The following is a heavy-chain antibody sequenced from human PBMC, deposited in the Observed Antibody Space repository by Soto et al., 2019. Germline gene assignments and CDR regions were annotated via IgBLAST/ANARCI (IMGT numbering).Heavy chain of an antibody. CDR3: ARDGSSPYYDFWSGYPDAFDI. Sequence: VGSLRLSCAASGFTFSSYGMHWVRQAPGKGLEWVAVIWYDGSNKYYADSVKGRFTISRDNSKNTLYLQMNSLRAEDTAVYYCARDGSSPYYDFWSGYPDAFDIWGQGTMVTVSS. CDR1: GFTFSSYG. V-gene: IGHV3-33*01. J-gene: IGHJ3*02. CDR2: IWYDGSNK. D-gene: IGHD3-3*01.